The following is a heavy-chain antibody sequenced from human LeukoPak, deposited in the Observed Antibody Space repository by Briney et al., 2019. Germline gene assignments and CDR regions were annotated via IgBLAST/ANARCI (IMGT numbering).Heavy chain of an antibody. CDR3: ARGKGRDYFDY. J-gene: IGHJ4*02. CDR1: GGSISSYY. V-gene: IGHV4-59*01. Sequence: SSKTLSLTCTVSGGSISSYYWSWIRQPPGKGLEWIGYIYYSGSTNYNPSLKSRVTISVDTSKNQFSLKLSSVTAADTAVYYCARGKGRDYFDYWGQGTLVTVSS. CDR2: IYYSGST.